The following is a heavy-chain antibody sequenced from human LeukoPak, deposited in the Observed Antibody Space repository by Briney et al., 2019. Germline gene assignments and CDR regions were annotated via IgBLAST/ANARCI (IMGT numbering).Heavy chain of an antibody. D-gene: IGHD3-9*01. Sequence: GGSLRLSCAASGFTFSSYAMHWVRQAPGKGLEWVAVISYDGSNKYYADSVKGRFTISRDNSKNTLYLQVNSLGAEDTAVYYCARDKGLLRYFDWPGGNWFDPWGQGTLVTVSS. V-gene: IGHV3-30-3*01. CDR3: ARDKGLLRYFDWPGGNWFDP. CDR1: GFTFSSYA. CDR2: ISYDGSNK. J-gene: IGHJ5*02.